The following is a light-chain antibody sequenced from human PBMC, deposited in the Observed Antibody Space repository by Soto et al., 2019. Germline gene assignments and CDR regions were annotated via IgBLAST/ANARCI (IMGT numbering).Light chain of an antibody. CDR3: GTWDSSLSVVV. V-gene: IGLV1-51*01. CDR1: SSNIGNNY. J-gene: IGLJ2*01. Sequence: QSVLTQPPSVSAAPGQKVTISCSGSSSNIGNNYVSWYQQIPGAAPKLLIYDNNKRPSGIPDRFSGSKSGTSATLGITGLQTGDEAEYYCGTWDSSLSVVVFGGGTKLTVL. CDR2: DNN.